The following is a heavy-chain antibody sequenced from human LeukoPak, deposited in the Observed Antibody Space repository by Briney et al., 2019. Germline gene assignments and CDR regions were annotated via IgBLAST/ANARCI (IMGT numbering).Heavy chain of an antibody. CDR3: ARIYDFWSNSIYYFDY. J-gene: IGHJ4*02. D-gene: IGHD3-3*01. Sequence: SETLSLTCTVSGGSISGHYWTWVRQSAGKGLEWLGRMHTNGKSKYNPSLETRVTMSLDMSKNQFSLKVYSVTAADTAVYFCARIYDFWSNSIYYFDYWGQGALVTVSS. CDR1: GGSISGHY. CDR2: MHTNGKS. V-gene: IGHV4-4*07.